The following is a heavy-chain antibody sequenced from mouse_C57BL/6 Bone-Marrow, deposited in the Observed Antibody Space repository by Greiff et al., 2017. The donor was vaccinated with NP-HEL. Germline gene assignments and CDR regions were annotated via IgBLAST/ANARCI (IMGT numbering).Heavy chain of an antibody. J-gene: IGHJ2*01. D-gene: IGHD2-2*01. CDR3: ARSGSLWLRLLFDY. Sequence: EVKLVESVAELVRPGASVKLSCTASGFNIKNTYMHWVKQRPEQGLEWIGRIDPANGNTKYAPKFQGKATITADTSSNTAYLQLSSLTSEDTAIYYCARSGSLWLRLLFDYWGQGTTLTVSS. V-gene: IGHV14-3*01. CDR2: IDPANGNT. CDR1: GFNIKNTY.